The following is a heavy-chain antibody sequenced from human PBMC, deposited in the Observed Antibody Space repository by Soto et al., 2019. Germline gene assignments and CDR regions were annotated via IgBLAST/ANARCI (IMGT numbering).Heavy chain of an antibody. Sequence: QVQLVQSGAEVKKPGASVKVSCKASGYTFTGYYMHWVRQAPGQGLEWMGWINTNSGGTNYAQKFQGWVSMTRDTSISTAYMELSRLRSDDTAVYYCARDAHYYGSGSYHVSYYYDGMDVWGQGTTVTVSS. CDR2: INTNSGGT. CDR1: GYTFTGYY. D-gene: IGHD3-10*01. V-gene: IGHV1-2*04. CDR3: ARDAHYYGSGSYHVSYYYDGMDV. J-gene: IGHJ6*02.